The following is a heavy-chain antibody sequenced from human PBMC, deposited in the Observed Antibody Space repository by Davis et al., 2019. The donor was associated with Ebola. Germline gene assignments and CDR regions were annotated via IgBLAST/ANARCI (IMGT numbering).Heavy chain of an antibody. CDR3: ARQRRSSTTFDP. D-gene: IGHD2-2*01. J-gene: IGHJ5*02. V-gene: IGHV5-10-1*01. CDR2: IDPSDSYT. Sequence: GGSLRLSCKGSGYSFTSYWISWVRQMPGKGLEWMGRIDPSDSYTNYSPSFQGHVTISADKSISTAFLQWSSLKASDTAMYYCARQRRSSTTFDPWGQGTLVTVSS. CDR1: GYSFTSYW.